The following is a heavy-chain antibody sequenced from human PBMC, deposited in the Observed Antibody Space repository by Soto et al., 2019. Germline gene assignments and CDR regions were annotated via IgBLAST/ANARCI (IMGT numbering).Heavy chain of an antibody. Sequence: QVQLVKSGAEVKKPGASVKVSCKASGYTFTSYAMHWVRQAPGQRLEWMGWINAGNGNTKYSQKFQGRVTITRDTSASTAYMELSSLRSEDTAVYYCARRIAAAGSGWFDPWGQGTLVTVSS. CDR1: GYTFTSYA. CDR3: ARRIAAAGSGWFDP. V-gene: IGHV1-3*01. J-gene: IGHJ5*02. D-gene: IGHD6-13*01. CDR2: INAGNGNT.